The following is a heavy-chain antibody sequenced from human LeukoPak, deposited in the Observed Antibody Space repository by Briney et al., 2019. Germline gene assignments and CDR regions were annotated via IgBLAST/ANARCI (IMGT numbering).Heavy chain of an antibody. V-gene: IGHV3-30*02. CDR1: GFIFNTYV. CDR3: AKDQHSSSWYIDWFDP. D-gene: IGHD6-13*01. CDR2: IRYDGSNK. J-gene: IGHJ5*02. Sequence: GGSLRLSCAASGFIFNTYVMHWVRQAPGKGLEWLAFIRYDGSNKNYADSVKGRFTISRDNTKNSLYLQMNSLRAEDTAVYYCAKDQHSSSWYIDWFDPWGQGTLVTVSS.